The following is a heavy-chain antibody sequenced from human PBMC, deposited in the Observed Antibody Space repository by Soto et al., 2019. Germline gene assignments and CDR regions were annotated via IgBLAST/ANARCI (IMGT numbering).Heavy chain of an antibody. V-gene: IGHV3-30*03. CDR3: TGEVASGY. J-gene: IGHJ4*02. D-gene: IGHD2-8*02. Sequence: QVQLVESGGGVVQPGRSLRLSCAVSGFTVSTYGMHWVRQAPGKGLEWVAVISRDGGTKYYADSVKGRLTVCRDNSRNTLFLEMNSLRGDDLAVYYCTGEVASGYWGQGTLVTVSS. CDR2: ISRDGGTK. CDR1: GFTVSTYG.